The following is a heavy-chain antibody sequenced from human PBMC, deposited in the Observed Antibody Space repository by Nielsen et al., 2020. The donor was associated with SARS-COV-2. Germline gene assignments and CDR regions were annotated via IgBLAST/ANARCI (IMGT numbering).Heavy chain of an antibody. CDR2: LDWNSNTI. J-gene: IGHJ4*02. CDR1: GFTFDDYA. CDR3: ARDEGGGGNFLIGSSTFQY. Sequence: SLKISCVAPGFTFDDYAMHWVRQVPGKGLEWVSSLDWNSNTIAYADSVKGRFAISRDNAKNSLFLQMNSLRPEDTAFYYCARDEGGGGNFLIGSSTFQYWGQGILVTVSS. D-gene: IGHD3-3*01. V-gene: IGHV3-9*01.